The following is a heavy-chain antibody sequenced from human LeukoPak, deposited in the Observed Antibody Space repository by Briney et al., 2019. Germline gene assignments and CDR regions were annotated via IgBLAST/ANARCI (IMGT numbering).Heavy chain of an antibody. V-gene: IGHV3-21*01. Sequence: GGSLRLSCAASGFTLSSYEMNWVRQAPGKGLEWVSSITGDCKYITYADSVKGRFTISRDNAKNSLYLQVASLRGDDTATYYCAREGNDYYYDQWGQGTLVTVSP. CDR2: ITGDCKYI. CDR1: GFTLSSYE. CDR3: AREGNDYYYDQ. J-gene: IGHJ4*02. D-gene: IGHD3-16*01.